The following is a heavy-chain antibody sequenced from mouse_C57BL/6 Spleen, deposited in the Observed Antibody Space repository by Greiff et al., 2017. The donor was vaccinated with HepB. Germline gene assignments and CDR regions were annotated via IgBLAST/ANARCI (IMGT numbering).Heavy chain of an antibody. Sequence: EVKVEESGGGLVKPGGSLKLSCAASGFTFSDYGMHWVRQAPEKGLEWVAYISSGSSTIYYADTVKGRFTISRDNAKNTLFLQMTSLRSEDTAMYYCARGYYGGFAYWGQGTLVTVSA. CDR1: GFTFSDYG. CDR3: ARGYYGGFAY. D-gene: IGHD1-1*01. J-gene: IGHJ3*01. V-gene: IGHV5-17*01. CDR2: ISSGSSTI.